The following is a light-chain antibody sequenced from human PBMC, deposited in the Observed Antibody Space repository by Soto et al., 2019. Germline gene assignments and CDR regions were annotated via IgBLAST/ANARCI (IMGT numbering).Light chain of an antibody. CDR3: CSYAGSSSVV. CDR1: SNDVGSYNL. J-gene: IGLJ2*01. CDR2: EGS. Sequence: QSALTQPASVSGSPGQSITISCTVTSNDVGSYNLVSWYQQHPGKAPKLMRSEGSTRPSGVSNRFSGSTSGNTASLTISGLQAEDEADYYCCSYAGSSSVVFGGGTKVTVL. V-gene: IGLV2-23*01.